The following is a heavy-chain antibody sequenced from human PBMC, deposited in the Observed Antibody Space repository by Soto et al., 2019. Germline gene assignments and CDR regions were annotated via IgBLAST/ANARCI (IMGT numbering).Heavy chain of an antibody. Sequence: ASVKVSCKPSGSSFSNFYVHWVLQAPGQGLEWMGIIDPSSGTKSYTQKFQERVTMTRDTSMSTVYMELSRLRSEDTAVYYCARGAVVVPNGLIAGMDVWGRGTTVTVSS. D-gene: IGHD2-15*01. CDR3: ARGAVVVPNGLIAGMDV. V-gene: IGHV1-46*01. CDR1: GSSFSNFY. CDR2: IDPSSGTK. J-gene: IGHJ6*02.